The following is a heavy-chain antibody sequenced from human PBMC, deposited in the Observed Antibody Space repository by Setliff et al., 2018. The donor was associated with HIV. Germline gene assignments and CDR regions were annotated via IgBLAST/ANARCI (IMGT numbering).Heavy chain of an antibody. CDR3: ARRGYSRPLNCYYYYMDV. CDR2: INPNSGGT. Sequence: ASVKVSCKASGYTLTGYYMHWVRQAPGQGLEWMGRINPNSGGTNYAQKFQGRVTMTRDTSISTAYMELSRLRSDDTAVYYCARRGYSRPLNCYYYYMDVWGKGTTVTVSS. CDR1: GYTLTGYY. V-gene: IGHV1-2*06. J-gene: IGHJ6*03. D-gene: IGHD5-12*01.